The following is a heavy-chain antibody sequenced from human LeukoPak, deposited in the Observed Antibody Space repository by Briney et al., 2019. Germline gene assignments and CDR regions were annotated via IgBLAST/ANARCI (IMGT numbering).Heavy chain of an antibody. CDR1: GGSISSRAYY. CDR3: VRDVPTGHFVS. D-gene: IGHD7-27*01. CDR2: INYSGTT. Sequence: SETLSLTCTVSGGSISSRAYYWGWIRQPPGKGLEWIASINYSGTTYYHPSLKSRATISVDTSKNQFSLKLSSLTAANTAVYYCVRDVPTGHFVSWGQGALVTVSS. J-gene: IGHJ4*02. V-gene: IGHV4-39*07.